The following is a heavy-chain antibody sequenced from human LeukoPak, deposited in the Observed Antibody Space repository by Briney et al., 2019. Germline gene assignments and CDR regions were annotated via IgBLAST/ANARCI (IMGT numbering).Heavy chain of an antibody. D-gene: IGHD2-15*01. Sequence: SETLSLTCTVSGGSISSGGYYWSWIRQHPGKGLEWIGYIYYSGSTYYNPSLKSRVTISVDRSKNQFSLKLSSVTAADTAVYYCARGFRSDLNWFDPWGQGTLVTVSS. V-gene: IGHV4-31*03. CDR2: IYYSGST. CDR1: GGSISSGGYY. CDR3: ARGFRSDLNWFDP. J-gene: IGHJ5*02.